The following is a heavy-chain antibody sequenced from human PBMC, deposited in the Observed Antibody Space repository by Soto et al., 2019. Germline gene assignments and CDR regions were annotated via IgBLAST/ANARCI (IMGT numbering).Heavy chain of an antibody. Sequence: SETLSLTCTVSGGSISSGDYYWSWIRQPPGKGLEWIGYIYYSGSTYYNPSLKSRVTISVDTSKNQFSLKLSSVTAADTAVYYCARAGAGTVDHWGQGTLVTVPS. J-gene: IGHJ4*02. CDR3: ARAGAGTVDH. CDR1: GGSISSGDYY. CDR2: IYYSGST. D-gene: IGHD6-13*01. V-gene: IGHV4-30-4*01.